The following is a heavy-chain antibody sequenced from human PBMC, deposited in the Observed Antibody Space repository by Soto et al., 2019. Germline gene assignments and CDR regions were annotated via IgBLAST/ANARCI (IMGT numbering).Heavy chain of an antibody. J-gene: IGHJ4*02. CDR3: ARGSSKDFWSGFTFDY. V-gene: IGHV4-30-2*01. CDR1: GGSLSSVVYS. D-gene: IGHD3-3*01. Sequence: SETLSLTCAVSGGSLSSVVYSWSWIRQPPGKGLEWIGYIYHSGSTYYNPSLKSRVTISVDRSKNQFSLKLSSVTAADTAVYYCARGSSKDFWSGFTFDYWGQGTLVTVPQ. CDR2: IYHSGST.